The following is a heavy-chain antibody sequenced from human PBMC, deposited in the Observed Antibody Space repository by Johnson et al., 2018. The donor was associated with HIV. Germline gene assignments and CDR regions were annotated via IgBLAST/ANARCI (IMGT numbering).Heavy chain of an antibody. Sequence: VQLVESGGGLIQPGGSLRLSCAASGFTVSSNYMSWVRQAPGKGLEWVSVIYSGGSTYYADSVKGRFTISRDNSKNTLYLQMNSLRAEDTAVYYCARDSGSYHGAFYIWGQGTMVTVSS. J-gene: IGHJ3*02. CDR3: ARDSGSYHGAFYI. V-gene: IGHV3-53*01. CDR1: GFTVSSNY. CDR2: IYSGGST. D-gene: IGHD1-26*01.